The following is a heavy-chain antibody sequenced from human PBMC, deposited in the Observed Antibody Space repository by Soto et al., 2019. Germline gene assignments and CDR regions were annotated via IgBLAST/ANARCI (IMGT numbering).Heavy chain of an antibody. D-gene: IGHD1-20*01. J-gene: IGHJ4*02. Sequence: GGSLRLSCAASGFTFSNYAMTWVRQHPGKGLEWVSTISPTVDRTYYADSVRGRLIISTDNSQNTLCVQMNSLRAEDTAVYSCAKAYPTSVYTDLDYWGKGALVTVSS. V-gene: IGHV3-23*01. CDR1: GFTFSNYA. CDR3: AKAYPTSVYTDLDY. CDR2: ISPTVDRT.